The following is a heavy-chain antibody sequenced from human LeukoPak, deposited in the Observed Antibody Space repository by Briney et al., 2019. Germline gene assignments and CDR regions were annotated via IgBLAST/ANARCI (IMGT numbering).Heavy chain of an antibody. D-gene: IGHD2/OR15-2a*01. V-gene: IGHV3-21*01. CDR3: ARGPTRANSTDY. J-gene: IGHJ4*02. CDR1: GFTFSSYS. Sequence: GGSLRLSCAASGFTFSSYSMNWVRQAPGKGLEWVSSISSSSSYIYYADSVKGRFTISRDNAKNSLYLQMNSLRAEDTAVYYCARGPTRANSTDYWGQGALVTVSS. CDR2: ISSSSSYI.